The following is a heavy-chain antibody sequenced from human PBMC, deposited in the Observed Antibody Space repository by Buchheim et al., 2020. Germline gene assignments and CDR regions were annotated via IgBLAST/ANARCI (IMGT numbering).Heavy chain of an antibody. CDR2: INHSGTT. Sequence: QVQLQQWGTGLLKPSETLSLTCAVYGGSFSTYYWNWIRQPPGKGLEWIGEINHSGTTNYNPSLKSRVTISVDTSKNPFSLKLSPVTTADTAVYYCAIDGYCSGGSCSYWGQGTL. V-gene: IGHV4-34*01. CDR3: AIDGYCSGGSCSY. J-gene: IGHJ4*02. CDR1: GGSFSTYY. D-gene: IGHD2-15*01.